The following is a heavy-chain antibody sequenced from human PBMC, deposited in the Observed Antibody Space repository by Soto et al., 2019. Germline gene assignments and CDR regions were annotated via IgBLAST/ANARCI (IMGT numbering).Heavy chain of an antibody. CDR3: ARAVGYYYYGMDV. CDR2: IYYSGST. CDR1: GGSISSYY. Sequence: SETLSLTCTVSGGSISSYYWSWIRQPPGKGLEWIGYIYYSGSTNYNPSLKSRVTISVDTSKNQFSLKLSSVTAADTAVYYCARAVGYYYYGMDVWGQGTTVTV. D-gene: IGHD1-26*01. V-gene: IGHV4-59*01. J-gene: IGHJ6*02.